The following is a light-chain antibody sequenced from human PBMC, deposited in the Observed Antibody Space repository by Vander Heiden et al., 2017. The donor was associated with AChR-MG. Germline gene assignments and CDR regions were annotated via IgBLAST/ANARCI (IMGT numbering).Light chain of an antibody. CDR3: VLYMGSGVWV. J-gene: IGLJ3*02. Sequence: QTVVTQEPSFSVSPGGTVTLTCALSSGSVHTNYHPSWYQQTPGQPPRTLIYSTNTRSSGVPDRFSGSILGVKAALTITGAQADDESHYYCVLYMGSGVWVFGGGTKLTVL. CDR2: STN. V-gene: IGLV8-61*01. CDR1: SGSVHTNYH.